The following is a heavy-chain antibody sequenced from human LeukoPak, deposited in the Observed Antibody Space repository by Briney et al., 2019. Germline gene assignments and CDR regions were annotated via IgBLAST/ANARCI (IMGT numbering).Heavy chain of an antibody. CDR2: ISGSGSGGST. V-gene: IGHV3-23*01. D-gene: IGHD5-24*01. CDR3: AKSGYNRFDY. CDR1: GFTVSSNY. Sequence: QPGGSLRLSCAASGFTVSSNYMHWVRQAPGKGLEWVSSISGSGSGGSTYYADSVKGRFTISRDNSKNTLYLQMNSLIAEDTAVYYCAKSGYNRFDYWGQGTRVTVSS. J-gene: IGHJ4*02.